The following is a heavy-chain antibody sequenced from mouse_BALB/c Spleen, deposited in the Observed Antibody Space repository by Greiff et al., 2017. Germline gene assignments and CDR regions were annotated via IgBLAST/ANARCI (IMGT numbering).Heavy chain of an antibody. Sequence: VQLQQSGPGLVAPSQSLSITCTVSGFSLTSYGVHWVRQPPGKGLEWLGVIWAGGSTNYNSALMSRLSISKDNSKSQVFLKMNSLQTDDTAMYYCARQSSTMITTRRFDFDYWGQGTTLTVSS. CDR3: ARQSSTMITTRRFDFDY. CDR2: IWAGGST. J-gene: IGHJ2*01. V-gene: IGHV2-9*02. CDR1: GFSLTSYG. D-gene: IGHD2-4*01.